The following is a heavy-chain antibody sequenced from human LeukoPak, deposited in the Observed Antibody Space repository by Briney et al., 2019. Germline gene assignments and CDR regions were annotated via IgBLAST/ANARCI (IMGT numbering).Heavy chain of an antibody. J-gene: IGHJ4*02. CDR1: GFTFSSYA. CDR3: TTEGLSNPSGWYSPFGY. D-gene: IGHD6-19*01. CDR2: IKSKTDGGTT. V-gene: IGHV3-15*01. Sequence: PGGSLRLSCAASGFTFSSYAMSWVRQAPGKGLEWVGRIKSKTDGGTTDYAAPVKGRFTISRDDSKNTLYLQMNSLKTEDTAVYYCTTEGLSNPSGWYSPFGYWGQGTLVTVSS.